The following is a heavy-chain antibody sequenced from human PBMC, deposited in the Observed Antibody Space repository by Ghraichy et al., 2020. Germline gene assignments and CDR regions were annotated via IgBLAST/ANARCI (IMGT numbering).Heavy chain of an antibody. V-gene: IGHV3-30*18. D-gene: IGHD2-15*01. CDR3: AKSPLGYCSGGSCPFDY. Sequence: GGSLRLSCAASGFTFSSYGMHWVRQAPGKGLEWVAVISYDGSNKYYADSVKGRFTISRDNSKNTLYLQMNSLRAEDTAVYYCAKSPLGYCSGGSCPFDYWGQGTLVTVSS. CDR1: GFTFSSYG. CDR2: ISYDGSNK. J-gene: IGHJ4*02.